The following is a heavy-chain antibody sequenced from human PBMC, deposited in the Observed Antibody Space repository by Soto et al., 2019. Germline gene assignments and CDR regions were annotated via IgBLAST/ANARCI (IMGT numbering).Heavy chain of an antibody. J-gene: IGHJ4*02. Sequence: QVQLVQSGAEVKKPGASVKVSCKASGYTFTGYYIHWVRQAPGQGLEWMGLINPNSGGTKYRQKFQGRVTMTRDTSIRTVYISLTGLKSDDTAVYFCARDLAKGGGSAGFDYWGQGTLVAVSS. D-gene: IGHD2-15*01. CDR2: INPNSGGT. CDR1: GYTFTGYY. V-gene: IGHV1-2*02. CDR3: ARDLAKGGGSAGFDY.